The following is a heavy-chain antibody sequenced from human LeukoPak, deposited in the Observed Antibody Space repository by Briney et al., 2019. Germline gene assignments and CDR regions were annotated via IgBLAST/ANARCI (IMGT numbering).Heavy chain of an antibody. V-gene: IGHV4-39*01. J-gene: IGHJ3*02. CDR3: ARHKRVFGVVKVSAFDI. CDR2: SYYSGST. D-gene: IGHD3-3*01. CDR1: GGSISSSSYY. Sequence: SETLSLTCTVSGGSISSSSYYWGWIRQPPGKGLEWIGSSYYSGSTYYNPSLKSRVTISVDTSKNQFSLKLSSVTAADTAVYYCARHKRVFGVVKVSAFDIWGQGTMVTVSS.